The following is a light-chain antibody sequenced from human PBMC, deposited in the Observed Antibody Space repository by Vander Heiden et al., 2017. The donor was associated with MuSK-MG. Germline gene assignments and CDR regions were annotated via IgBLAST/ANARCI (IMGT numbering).Light chain of an antibody. Sequence: SLGERAIINCKSSQSVLYSSNNKDYLAWYQQRPGQAPKLLIYWASTRESGVPDRFSGSGSETDFTLTISSLQAEDVAVYYCQQYYDTLGTSGQGTKVEI. CDR2: WAS. CDR3: QQYYDTLGT. CDR1: QSVLYSSNNKDY. V-gene: IGKV4-1*01. J-gene: IGKJ1*01.